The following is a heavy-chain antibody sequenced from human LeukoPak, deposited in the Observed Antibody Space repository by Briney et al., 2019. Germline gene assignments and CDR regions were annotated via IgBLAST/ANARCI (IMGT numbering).Heavy chain of an antibody. CDR3: ARLTVVPAAIDY. CDR1: GGSFSGYY. D-gene: IGHD2-2*01. J-gene: IGHJ4*02. Sequence: SETLSLTCAVYGGSFSGYYWSWIRQPPGKGLEWIGEINHSGSTNYNPSLKSRVTISVDTSKNQFSLKLSSVTAADTAVYYCARLTVVPAAIDYWGQGTLVTVSS. V-gene: IGHV4-34*01. CDR2: INHSGST.